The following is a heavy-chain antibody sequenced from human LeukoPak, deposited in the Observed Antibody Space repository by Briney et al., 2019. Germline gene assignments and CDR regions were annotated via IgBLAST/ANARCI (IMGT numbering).Heavy chain of an antibody. CDR3: ARRGDRGNHADY. J-gene: IGHJ4*02. CDR1: GYTFTHYY. V-gene: IGHV1-46*01. D-gene: IGHD1-14*01. Sequence: ASVKVSCKASGYTFTHYYMHWVRQAPGQGPEWMGRINPSSGSTAYAQKFQDRPTLTRDMSASTLYMELSSLGSEDTAVYYCARRGDRGNHADYWGQGTLVTVSS. CDR2: INPSSGST.